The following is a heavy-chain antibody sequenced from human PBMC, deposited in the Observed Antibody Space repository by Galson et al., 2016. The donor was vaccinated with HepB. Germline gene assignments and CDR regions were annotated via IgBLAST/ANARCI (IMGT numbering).Heavy chain of an antibody. V-gene: IGHV4-4*02. CDR2: IYHSGST. D-gene: IGHD6-19*01. CDR1: GGSITTYNW. Sequence: SETLSLTCAVSGGSITTYNWWSWVRQPPGKGLEWIGEIYHSGSTNYNPSLKSRVTILVDKSKNQLSLNLRSVTAADTAVYYCARDSGWQRGFDYWGRGTLVTVSS. CDR3: ARDSGWQRGFDY. J-gene: IGHJ4*02.